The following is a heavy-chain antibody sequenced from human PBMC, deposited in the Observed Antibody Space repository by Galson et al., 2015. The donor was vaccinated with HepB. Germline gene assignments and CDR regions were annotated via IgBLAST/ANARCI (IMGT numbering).Heavy chain of an antibody. V-gene: IGHV1-18*01. J-gene: IGHJ6*03. CDR1: GYTFTSYG. CDR2: ISAYNGNT. Sequence: SVKVSCKASGYTFTSYGISWVRQAPGQGLEWMGWISAYNGNTNYAQKLQGRVTMTTDTSTSTAYMELRSLRSDNTAVYYCARAWGHYDFWSGYKDYYYYMDVWGKGTTVTVSS. CDR3: ARAWGHYDFWSGYKDYYYYMDV. D-gene: IGHD3-3*01.